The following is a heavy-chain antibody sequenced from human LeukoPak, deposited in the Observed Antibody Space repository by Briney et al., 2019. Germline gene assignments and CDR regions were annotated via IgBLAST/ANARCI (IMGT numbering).Heavy chain of an antibody. CDR3: AKDPARSMDV. Sequence: GGSLRLSCAVSGLDFGSHGFHWVRQAPGKGLEWVAAVWADGRTKDVAGSVKGRFTASRNNFENTVFLQMNDLRVEDTAMYYYAKDPARSMDVWGKGTTVIVSS. V-gene: IGHV3-33*06. CDR2: VWADGRTK. J-gene: IGHJ6*03. CDR1: GLDFGSHG.